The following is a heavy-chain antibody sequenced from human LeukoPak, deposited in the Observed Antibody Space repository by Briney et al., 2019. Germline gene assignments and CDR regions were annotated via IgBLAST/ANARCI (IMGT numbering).Heavy chain of an antibody. CDR2: IRSKAYGGTT. D-gene: IGHD3-10*01. CDR3: TRAIGELLWFGELLRGRYYYYYYGMDV. J-gene: IGHJ6*02. Sequence: GGSLRLSCTASGFTFGDYAMSWVRQAPGKGLEWVGFIRSKAYGGTTEYAASVKGRFTISRDDSKSIAYLQMNSLKTEDTAVYYCTRAIGELLWFGELLRGRYYYYYYGMDVWGQGTRVTVSS. CDR1: GFTFGDYA. V-gene: IGHV3-49*04.